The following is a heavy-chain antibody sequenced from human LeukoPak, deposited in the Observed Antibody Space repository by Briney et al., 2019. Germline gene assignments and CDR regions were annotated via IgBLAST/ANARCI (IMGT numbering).Heavy chain of an antibody. V-gene: IGHV5-51*01. CDR3: ARTVDTAMVTFDY. CDR2: IYPGDSDT. J-gene: IGHJ4*02. CDR1: GYSFTSYW. Sequence: GESLKISCKGSGYSFTSYWIGWVRQMPGKGLEWMGIIYPGDSDTRYSPSFQGQVTISADKSISTAYLQWSSLKASYTAMYYCARTVDTAMVTFDYWGQGTLVTVSS. D-gene: IGHD5-18*01.